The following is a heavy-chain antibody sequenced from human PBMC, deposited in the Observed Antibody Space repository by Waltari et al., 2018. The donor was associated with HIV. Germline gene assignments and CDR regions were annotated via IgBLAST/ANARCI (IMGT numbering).Heavy chain of an antibody. V-gene: IGHV3-13*01. J-gene: IGHJ6*02. Sequence: EVQLVESGGGLVPPGGSLRLSCTASGLAFSSHDMHCVRQVAGRVLEWVSGIGASVDSYYGVSVKGRFTISRENAKNSLYLQMDSLRGEDTAVYYCASGIAGWDMWGPGTTVTVSS. D-gene: IGHD1-1*01. CDR3: ASGIAGWDM. CDR2: IGASVDS. CDR1: GLAFSSHD.